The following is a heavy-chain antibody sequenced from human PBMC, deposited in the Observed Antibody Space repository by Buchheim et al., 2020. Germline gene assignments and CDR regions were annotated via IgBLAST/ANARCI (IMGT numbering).Heavy chain of an antibody. CDR2: ISYDGSEK. CDR1: GFTFMSYG. V-gene: IGHV3-30*18. J-gene: IGHJ6*02. CDR3: AKGSGVGADLYYYGMDV. D-gene: IGHD1-26*01. Sequence: QVQLVESGGGVVQPGKSLRLSCAASGFTFMSYGMHWVRQAPGKGLEWVAVISYDGSEKYYADSVRGRFTISRDNSKNTLYLQMNRHNAAGTAVYYCAKGSGVGADLYYYGMDVWGQGTT.